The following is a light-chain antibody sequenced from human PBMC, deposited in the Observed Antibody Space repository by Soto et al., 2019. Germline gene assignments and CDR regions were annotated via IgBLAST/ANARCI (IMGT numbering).Light chain of an antibody. J-gene: IGLJ1*01. Sequence: QSVLAQPASVSGSPGQSITISCTGTTGDFGFYNYVSWYQHHPGKAPKLLIYEVTNRHSGVSNRFSGSKSGNTASLTISGLQAEDEADYYCSSYTSSTDYVFGTGTKVTVL. CDR3: SSYTSSTDYV. CDR1: TGDFGFYNY. V-gene: IGLV2-14*01. CDR2: EVT.